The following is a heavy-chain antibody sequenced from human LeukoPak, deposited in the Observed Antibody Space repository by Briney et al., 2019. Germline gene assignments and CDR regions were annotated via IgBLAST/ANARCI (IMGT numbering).Heavy chain of an antibody. D-gene: IGHD7-27*01. CDR3: ARMVLGIYWYFDL. CDR2: IAYSGST. CDR1: GGSVGSSTYY. Sequence: SETLSLTCTVSGGSVGSSTYYWGWIRQPPGKGLEWIASIAYSGSTYNPSLKSRVTISVDTSKNQFSLKLSSVTAADTAVYYCARMVLGIYWYFDLWGRGTLVTVSS. V-gene: IGHV4-39*07. J-gene: IGHJ2*01.